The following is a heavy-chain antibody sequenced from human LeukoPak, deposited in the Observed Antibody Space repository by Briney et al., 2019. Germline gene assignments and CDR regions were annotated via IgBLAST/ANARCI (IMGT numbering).Heavy chain of an antibody. Sequence: QPGGSLRLSCVASGFSFSNFWMSWVRQAPGERPEWLTNIKQDGSQRYYVDSVRGRFTISRDNAKNSLYLQMNSLRAEDTAVYYCARDRGSSWYPYLDQWGQGTLVTVSS. D-gene: IGHD6-13*01. CDR1: GFSFSNFW. CDR2: IKQDGSQR. CDR3: ARDRGSSWYPYLDQ. J-gene: IGHJ4*02. V-gene: IGHV3-7*03.